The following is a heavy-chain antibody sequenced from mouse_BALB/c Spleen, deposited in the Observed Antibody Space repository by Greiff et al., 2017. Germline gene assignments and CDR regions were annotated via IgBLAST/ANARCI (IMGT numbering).Heavy chain of an antibody. D-gene: IGHD2-3*01. Sequence: EVQRVESRGGLVQPGESLKLSCESNEYEFPSHDMPWVRKTPEKRLELVAAINSDGGSTYYPDTMERRFIISRDNTKKTLYLQMSSLRSEDTALYYCARQSYDGPFAYWGQGTLVTVSA. CDR2: INSDGGST. V-gene: IGHV5-2*01. CDR3: ARQSYDGPFAY. J-gene: IGHJ3*01. CDR1: EYEFPSHD.